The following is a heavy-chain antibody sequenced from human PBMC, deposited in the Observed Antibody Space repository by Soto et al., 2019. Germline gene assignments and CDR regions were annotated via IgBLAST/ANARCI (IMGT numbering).Heavy chain of an antibody. CDR1: EYGFNSYW. Sequence: PGESLKISCTGSEYGFNSYWIGWVRQMPGKGLEWIGMIYPGDSDTTYSPSFEGQVTMSVDKSISTAYLQWSSLKASDSATYYCARQVSNGGYVYFSIDVCDKGTTVTVSS. CDR3: ARQVSNGGYVYFSIDV. V-gene: IGHV5-51*01. D-gene: IGHD6-25*01. CDR2: IYPGDSDT. J-gene: IGHJ6*04.